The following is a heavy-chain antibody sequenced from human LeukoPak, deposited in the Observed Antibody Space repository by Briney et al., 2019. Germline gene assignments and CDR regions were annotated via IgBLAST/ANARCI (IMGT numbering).Heavy chain of an antibody. Sequence: SETLSLTCTVSGGSISSSSYYWGWIRQPPGKGLEWIGSIYYSGSTYYNPSLKSRVTISVDTSKNQFSLKLSSVTAANTAVYYCAREDLITMIVAPVDAFDIWGQGTMVTVSS. CDR1: GGSISSSSYY. D-gene: IGHD3-22*01. CDR2: IYYSGST. J-gene: IGHJ3*02. CDR3: AREDLITMIVAPVDAFDI. V-gene: IGHV4-39*07.